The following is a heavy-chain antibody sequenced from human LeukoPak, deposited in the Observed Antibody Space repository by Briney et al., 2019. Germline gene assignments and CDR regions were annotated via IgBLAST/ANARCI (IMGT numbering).Heavy chain of an antibody. CDR1: GFTFDDYA. CDR2: SSGNGGST. CDR3: AKSGGYSYGYDFDY. D-gene: IGHD5-18*01. V-gene: IGHV3-43*02. J-gene: IGHJ4*02. Sequence: GGSLRLSCAASGFTFDDYAMHWVRQAPGKGLEWVSLSSGNGGSTYYADSVKGRFTISRDNSKNSLYLQMNSLRTEDTALYYCAKSGGYSYGYDFDYWGQGTLVTVSS.